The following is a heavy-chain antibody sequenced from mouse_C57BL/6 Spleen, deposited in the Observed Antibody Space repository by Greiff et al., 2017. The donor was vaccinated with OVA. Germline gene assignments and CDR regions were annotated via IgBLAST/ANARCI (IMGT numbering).Heavy chain of an antibody. CDR2: ISDGGSYT. V-gene: IGHV5-4*03. CDR1: GFTFSSYA. Sequence: EVKLMESGGGLVKPGGSLKLSCAASGFTFSSYAMSWVRQTPEKRLEWVATISDGGSYTYYPDNVKGRFTISRDNAKNNLYLQMSHLKSEDTAMYYCARGGSNYAHYYAMDCWGQGTSVTVSS. D-gene: IGHD2-5*01. J-gene: IGHJ4*01. CDR3: ARGGSNYAHYYAMDC.